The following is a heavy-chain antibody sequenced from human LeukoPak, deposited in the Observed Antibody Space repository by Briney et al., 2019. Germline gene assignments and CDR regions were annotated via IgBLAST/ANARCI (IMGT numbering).Heavy chain of an antibody. J-gene: IGHJ3*02. V-gene: IGHV1-18*01. CDR2: ISAYNGNT. CDR3: ARVSPYCSSTSCPDAFDI. CDR1: GYTFTSYY. Sequence: ASVKVSCKASGYTFTSYYISWVRQAPGQGLEWMAWISAYNGNTKYAQKFQGRVTMTTDTSTSTAYMELRSLRSDDAAVYYCARVSPYCSSTSCPDAFDIWGQGTMVTVSS. D-gene: IGHD2-2*01.